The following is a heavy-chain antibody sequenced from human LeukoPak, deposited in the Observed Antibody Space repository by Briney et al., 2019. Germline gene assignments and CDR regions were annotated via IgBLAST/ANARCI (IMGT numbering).Heavy chain of an antibody. CDR3: AKDISTSS. D-gene: IGHD2/OR15-2a*01. CDR1: GFTFSDYA. V-gene: IGHV3-23*01. J-gene: IGHJ5*02. CDR2: ISGSGGST. Sequence: PGGSLRLSCAVSGFTFSDYAMSWVRQAPGKGLEWVSTISGSGGSTYSADSVKGRFTISRDNSRNTPYLQMNSLRAEDTAIYYCAKDISTSSWGQGTLVTVSS.